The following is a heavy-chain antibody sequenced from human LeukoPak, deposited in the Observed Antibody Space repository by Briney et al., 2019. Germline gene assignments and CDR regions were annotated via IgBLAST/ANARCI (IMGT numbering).Heavy chain of an antibody. CDR1: GYTFTSYY. CDR2: INPSGGST. J-gene: IGHJ1*01. Sequence: ASVKVSCEASGYTFTSYYMHWVRQAPGQGLEWMGIINPSGGSTSYAQKFQGRVTMTKDTSTSTVYMELSSLGSEDTAVYYCARGPYGSGSYSSEYFQNWGQGTLVTVSS. D-gene: IGHD3-10*01. V-gene: IGHV1-46*01. CDR3: ARGPYGSGSYSSEYFQN.